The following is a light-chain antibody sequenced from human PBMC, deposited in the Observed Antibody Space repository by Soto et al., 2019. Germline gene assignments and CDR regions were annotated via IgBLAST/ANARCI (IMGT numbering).Light chain of an antibody. V-gene: IGKV3-11*01. CDR2: DAS. CDR3: QQRTTGT. Sequence: EIVLTQSPATLSLSPGDSATLSCRASQSISNFLAWYQQKPGQAPRLLIYDASHRVTGVPGRFSGSGSGTDFTLTISSLEPDDFAVYHCQQRTTGTFGGGTKVE. J-gene: IGKJ4*01. CDR1: QSISNF.